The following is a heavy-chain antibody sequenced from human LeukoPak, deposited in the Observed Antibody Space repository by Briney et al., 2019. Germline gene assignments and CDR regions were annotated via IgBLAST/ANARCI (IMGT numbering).Heavy chain of an antibody. V-gene: IGHV4-4*02. D-gene: IGHD3-16*02. J-gene: IGHJ4*02. CDR2: IYHSGST. CDR3: ARGRITFGGVIALDY. Sequence: SETLSLTCAVSGGSISSSNWWSWVRQPPGKGLEWIGEIYHSGSTNYNPSLKSRVPISVDKSKNQFSLKLSSVTAADTAVYYCARGRITFGGVIALDYWGQGTLVTVSS. CDR1: GGSISSSNW.